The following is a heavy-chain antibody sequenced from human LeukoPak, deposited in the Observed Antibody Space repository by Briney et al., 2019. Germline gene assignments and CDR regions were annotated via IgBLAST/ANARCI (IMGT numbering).Heavy chain of an antibody. D-gene: IGHD3-22*01. CDR3: ARHLRYYYDSSGFFDY. V-gene: IGHV4-59*01. CDR1: GGSLSSYY. CDR2: IYYSGST. J-gene: IGHJ4*02. Sequence: SETLSLTCTVSGGSLSSYYWSWIRQPPGKGLEWIGYIYYSGSTNYKPSLKSRVTISVDTSKNQFSLKLSSVTAADTAVYYCARHLRYYYDSSGFFDYWGQGTLVTVSS.